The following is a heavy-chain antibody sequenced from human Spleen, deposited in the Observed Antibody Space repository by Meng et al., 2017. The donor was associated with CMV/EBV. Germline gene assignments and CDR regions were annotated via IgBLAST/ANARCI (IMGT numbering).Heavy chain of an antibody. Sequence: GGSLRLSCAASGFTFGDFSINWVRLAPEKGLEWVSSISSDSTYIYYAGSVKGRFTISRDNAKKSLYLQMNSLRAEDTAIYYCTRTIHYGPFDFWGQGTLVTVSS. CDR2: ISSDSTYI. CDR3: TRTIHYGPFDF. CDR1: GFTFGDFS. J-gene: IGHJ4*02. D-gene: IGHD3-10*01. V-gene: IGHV3-21*01.